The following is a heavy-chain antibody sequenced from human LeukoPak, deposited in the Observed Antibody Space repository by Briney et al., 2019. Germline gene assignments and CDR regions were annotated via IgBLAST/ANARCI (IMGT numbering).Heavy chain of an antibody. CDR2: ISYDGSNK. CDR1: GFTFSSYA. Sequence: GGSLRLSCAASGFTFSSYAMHWVRQAPGKGLEGVAVISYDGSNKYYADSVKGRFTISRDTSKNTLYLQMNSLRAEDTAVYYCARGDYYGSGSYFTDAFDIWGQGTMVSVSS. V-gene: IGHV3-30*04. D-gene: IGHD3-10*01. J-gene: IGHJ3*02. CDR3: ARGDYYGSGSYFTDAFDI.